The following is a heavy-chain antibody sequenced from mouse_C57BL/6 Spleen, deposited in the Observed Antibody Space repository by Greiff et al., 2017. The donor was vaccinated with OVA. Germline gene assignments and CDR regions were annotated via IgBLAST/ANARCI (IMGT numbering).Heavy chain of an antibody. CDR2: ISSGGDYI. Sequence: EVMLVESGEGLVKPGGSLKLSCAASGFTFSSYAMSWVRQTPEKRLEWVAYISSGGDYIYYADTVKGRFTISRDNARNTLYLQMSSRKSEDTAMYYCTREGRAFYFDYWGQGTTLTVAS. CDR1: GFTFSSYA. CDR3: TREGRAFYFDY. V-gene: IGHV5-9-1*02. J-gene: IGHJ2*01. D-gene: IGHD3-1*01.